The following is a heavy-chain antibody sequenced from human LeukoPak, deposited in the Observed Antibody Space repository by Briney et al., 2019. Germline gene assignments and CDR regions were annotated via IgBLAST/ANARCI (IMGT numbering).Heavy chain of an antibody. D-gene: IGHD4-17*01. J-gene: IGHJ5*02. CDR1: GFTFSSYA. CDR3: ARSTGYGDYARDWFDP. Sequence: TGGSLRLSCAASGFTFSSYAMSWVRQAPGKGLEWVSYINSGSSTIYYGDSVKGRFTISRDNTKNSVYLQMNSLTDEDTAVYYCARSTGYGDYARDWFDPWGQGTLVTVSS. V-gene: IGHV3-48*02. CDR2: INSGSSTI.